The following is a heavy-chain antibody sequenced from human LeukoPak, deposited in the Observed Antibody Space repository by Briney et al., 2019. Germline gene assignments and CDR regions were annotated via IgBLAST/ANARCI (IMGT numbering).Heavy chain of an antibody. Sequence: SETLSLTCTVSGGSISSSSYYWSWIRQHPGKGLEWIGYIYYSGSTYYNPSLKSRVTISVDTSKNQFSLKLSSVTAADTAVYYCARDGAVAGTEAFDYWGQGTLVTVSS. V-gene: IGHV4-31*03. J-gene: IGHJ4*02. CDR1: GGSISSSSYY. D-gene: IGHD6-19*01. CDR2: IYYSGST. CDR3: ARDGAVAGTEAFDY.